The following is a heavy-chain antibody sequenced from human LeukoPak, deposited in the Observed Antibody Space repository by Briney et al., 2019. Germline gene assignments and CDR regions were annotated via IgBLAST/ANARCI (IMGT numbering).Heavy chain of an antibody. Sequence: PSETLSLTCTVSGGSISSSSYYWGWIRPPPGKGLEWIGSIYYSGSTYYNPSLKSRVTISVNTSKNQFSLKLSSVTAADTAVYYCARRYSSWSSFDYWGQGTLVTVSS. J-gene: IGHJ4*02. V-gene: IGHV4-39*01. CDR1: GGSISSSSYY. D-gene: IGHD6-13*01. CDR2: IYYSGST. CDR3: ARRYSSWSSFDY.